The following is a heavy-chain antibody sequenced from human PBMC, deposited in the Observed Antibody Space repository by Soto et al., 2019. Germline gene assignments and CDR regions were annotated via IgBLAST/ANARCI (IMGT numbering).Heavy chain of an antibody. V-gene: IGHV3-30*18. Sequence: PGGSLRLSCAASGFTFSSYGMHWVRQAPGKGLEWVAVISYDGSNKYYADSVKGRFTISRDNSKNTLYLQMNSLRAEDTAVYYCAKLQGAYYYYGMDVWGQGTTVTVSS. CDR1: GFTFSSYG. CDR3: AKLQGAYYYYGMDV. J-gene: IGHJ6*02. CDR2: ISYDGSNK.